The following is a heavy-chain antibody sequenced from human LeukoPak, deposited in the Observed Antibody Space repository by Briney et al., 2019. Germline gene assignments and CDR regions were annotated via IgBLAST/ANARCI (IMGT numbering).Heavy chain of an antibody. CDR1: GLTFSSYA. CDR3: AKGGPGYYDFWSGPTDYYYYGIDV. CDR2: ISCSGGST. V-gene: IGHV3-23*01. Sequence: QPGGSLRLSCAASGLTFSSYAMSWVRQAPGKGLEWVSAISCSGGSTYYAASVKGRFTISRDNSKNTLYLQMNSLRAEDTAVYYCAKGGPGYYDFWSGPTDYYYYGIDVWGQGTTVTVS. D-gene: IGHD3-3*01. J-gene: IGHJ6*02.